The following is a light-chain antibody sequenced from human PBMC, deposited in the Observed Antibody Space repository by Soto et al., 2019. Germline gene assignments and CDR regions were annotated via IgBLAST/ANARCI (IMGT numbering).Light chain of an antibody. CDR3: QQYGSSSWT. CDR1: QTVSSR. Sequence: EVVMTQSPAALSVSPGAGATLSCRASQTVSSRLAWYQHKPGQAPRLLIYDSSNRATGIPARFSGSGSGTDLTITISRLEPEDCEVYYCQQYGSSSWTFGQGTKVDIK. J-gene: IGKJ1*01. V-gene: IGKV3-20*01. CDR2: DSS.